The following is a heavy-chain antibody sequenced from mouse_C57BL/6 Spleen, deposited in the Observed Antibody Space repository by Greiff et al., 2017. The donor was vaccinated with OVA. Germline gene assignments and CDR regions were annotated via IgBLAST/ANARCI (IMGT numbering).Heavy chain of an antibody. Sequence: QVQLQQPGAELVKPGASVKVSCKASGYTFTSYWMHWVKQRPGQGLEWIGRIHPSDSDTNYNQKFKGKATLTVDKSSSTAYIQLSSLTSEDSAVYYCAKSYDNWYFDVWGTGTTVTVSS. CDR1: GYTFTSYW. J-gene: IGHJ1*03. V-gene: IGHV1-74*01. D-gene: IGHD2-3*01. CDR2: IHPSDSDT. CDR3: AKSYDNWYFDV.